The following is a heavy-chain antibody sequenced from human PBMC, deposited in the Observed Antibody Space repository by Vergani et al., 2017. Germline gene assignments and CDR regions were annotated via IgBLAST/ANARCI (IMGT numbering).Heavy chain of an antibody. J-gene: IGHJ3*02. D-gene: IGHD1-20*01. CDR3: ARRITGYDAFDI. V-gene: IGHV4-39*01. CDR2: IYYSGST. Sequence: QLQLQESGPGLVKPSETLSLTCTVSGGSISSSSYYWGWIRQPPGKGLEWIGSIYYSGSTYYNPSLKSRVTISVDTSKNQFSLKLRSVTAADTAVYYCARRITGYDAFDIWGQGTMVTVSS. CDR1: GGSISSSSYY.